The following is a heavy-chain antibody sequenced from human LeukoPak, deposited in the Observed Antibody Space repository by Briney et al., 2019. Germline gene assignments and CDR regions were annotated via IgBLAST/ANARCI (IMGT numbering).Heavy chain of an antibody. V-gene: IGHV4-39*07. CDR3: ARGGYYGPKALGY. CDR1: GGSISSSSYY. Sequence: SETLSLTCTVSGGSISSSSYYWGWIRQPPGKGLEWIGSIYYSGSTYYNPSLKSRVTISVDTSKSQFSLKLSSVTAADTAVYYCARGGYYGPKALGYWGQGTLVTVSS. D-gene: IGHD3-10*01. CDR2: IYYSGST. J-gene: IGHJ4*02.